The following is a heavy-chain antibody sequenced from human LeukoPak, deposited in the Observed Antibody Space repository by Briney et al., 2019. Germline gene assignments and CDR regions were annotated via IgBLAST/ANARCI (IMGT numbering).Heavy chain of an antibody. Sequence: GGSLRLSCAASGFTFSSYSMNWVRQAPGKGLEWVSYISSSSSTIYYADSVKGRFTISRDNAKNSLYLQMNSLRAEDTAVYYCARDSSGWYKEDYYGMDVWGQGTTVTVSS. CDR3: ARDSSGWYKEDYYGMDV. CDR1: GFTFSSYS. V-gene: IGHV3-48*04. J-gene: IGHJ6*02. D-gene: IGHD6-19*01. CDR2: ISSSSSTI.